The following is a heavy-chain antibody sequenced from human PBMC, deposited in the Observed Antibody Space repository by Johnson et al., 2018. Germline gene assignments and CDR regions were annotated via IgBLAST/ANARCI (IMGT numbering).Heavy chain of an antibody. J-gene: IGHJ6*03. CDR1: GFTFSDYY. Sequence: VQLVESGGGLVKPGGSLRLSCAASGFTFSDYYMSWIRQAPGTGLEWVSYISSSGRTIYYADSVKGRFTIPRDNAKNSLYQQMNSLRAEDTAGYYSAREPRYSSGWYSRFYYMDVWGKGTTVTVSS. CDR2: ISSSGRTI. CDR3: AREPRYSSGWYSRFYYMDV. D-gene: IGHD6-19*01. V-gene: IGHV3-11*04.